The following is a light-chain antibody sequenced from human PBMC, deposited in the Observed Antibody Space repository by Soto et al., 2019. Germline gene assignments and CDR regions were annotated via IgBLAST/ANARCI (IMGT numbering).Light chain of an antibody. CDR2: GAF. CDR1: QNINSQ. J-gene: IGKJ1*01. V-gene: IGKV1-39*01. Sequence: DIQMTQPPPSLSASVGDSVTITCRASQNINSQLNWYQQKPGRAPQLLIYGAFTLQSGVPSRFSGRGAGTDFTLTISSLQLEDFASYYCQQTYIIPRTFGQGAKVEIK. CDR3: QQTYIIPRT.